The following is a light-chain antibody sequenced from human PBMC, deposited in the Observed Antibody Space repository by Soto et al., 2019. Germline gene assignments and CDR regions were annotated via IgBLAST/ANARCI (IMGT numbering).Light chain of an antibody. V-gene: IGLV4-60*03. CDR2: LESGGSY. Sequence: QSVLTQSSSASASLGSSVKLTCTLSSGHSSYIIAWHQQQPGKAPRYLMKLESGGSYNRGSGVPDRFSGSTSGADRYLTISNLQSEDEADYYWETWDGNTHVVFGGGTKLTVL. CDR1: SGHSSYI. J-gene: IGLJ2*01. CDR3: ETWDGNTHVV.